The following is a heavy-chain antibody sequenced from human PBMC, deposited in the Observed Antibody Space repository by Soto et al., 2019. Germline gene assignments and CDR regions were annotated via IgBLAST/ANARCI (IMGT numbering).Heavy chain of an antibody. CDR1: GYTFTSYY. D-gene: IGHD1-26*01. Sequence: ASVKVTCKASGYTFTSYYMHWVRQAPGQGLEWMGIINPSGGSTSYAQKFQGRVTMTRDTSTSTVYMELGSLRSEDTAVYYCASALIVVATSLDYWGQGTLFTSS. J-gene: IGHJ4*02. V-gene: IGHV1-46*01. CDR3: ASALIVVATSLDY. CDR2: INPSGGST.